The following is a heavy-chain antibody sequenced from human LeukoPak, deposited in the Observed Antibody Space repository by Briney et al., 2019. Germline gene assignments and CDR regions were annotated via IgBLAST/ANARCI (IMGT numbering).Heavy chain of an antibody. CDR3: AREGWDLNALDI. Sequence: GGSLRLSCAASGFTFSDYYMSWIRQAPGKGLEWISYISLSGGSRYYADSAQGRFTISRDNAENSLYLQMDSLRAEDSAIYYCAREGWDLNALDIWGQGTMVTVSP. CDR2: ISLSGGSR. J-gene: IGHJ3*02. D-gene: IGHD1-26*01. V-gene: IGHV3-11*04. CDR1: GFTFSDYY.